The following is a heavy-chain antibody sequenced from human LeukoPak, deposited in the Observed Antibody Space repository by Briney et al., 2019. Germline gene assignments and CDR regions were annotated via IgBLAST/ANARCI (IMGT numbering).Heavy chain of an antibody. Sequence: SVKVSCKASGGTFSSYAISWVRQAPGQGLEWMGRIIPILGIANYAQKFQGRVTITADKSTSTAYMELSSLRSEDTAVYYCARVSLLGDYYFDYWGQGTLVTVSS. J-gene: IGHJ4*02. D-gene: IGHD1-26*01. CDR1: GGTFSSYA. CDR2: IIPILGIA. CDR3: ARVSLLGDYYFDY. V-gene: IGHV1-69*04.